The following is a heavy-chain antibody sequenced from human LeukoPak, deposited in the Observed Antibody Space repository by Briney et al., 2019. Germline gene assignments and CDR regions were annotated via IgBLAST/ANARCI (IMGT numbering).Heavy chain of an antibody. D-gene: IGHD6-13*01. V-gene: IGHV4-59*01. Sequence: SETLSLTCAVYGPSICRFYWRCIGQPPGKGLEWIGDIYYSGSTHYNPSLKSRVSISVDTSKNQFSLKVTSMTAADTAVYYCARWRVPSAVTVHHSDYWGQGNLVTVSS. CDR2: IYYSGST. CDR1: GPSICRFY. J-gene: IGHJ4*02. CDR3: ARWRVPSAVTVHHSDY.